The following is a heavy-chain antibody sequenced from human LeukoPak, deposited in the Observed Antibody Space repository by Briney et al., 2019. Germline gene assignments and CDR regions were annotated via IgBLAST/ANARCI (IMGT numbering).Heavy chain of an antibody. CDR2: IIPILGIA. CDR1: GGAFSCYT. D-gene: IGHD2-15*01. CDR3: ARDAYCSGGSCYGNNWFDP. J-gene: IGHJ5*02. Sequence: SVKVSCTASGGAFSCYTISWVRQAPGQGLEWMGRIIPILGIANYAQKFQGRVTITADKSMSTAYMELSSLRSEDTAVYYCARDAYCSGGSCYGNNWFDPWGQGTLVTVSS. V-gene: IGHV1-69*04.